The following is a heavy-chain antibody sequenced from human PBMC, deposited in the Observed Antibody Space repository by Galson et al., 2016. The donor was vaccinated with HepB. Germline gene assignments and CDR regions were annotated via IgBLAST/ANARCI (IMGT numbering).Heavy chain of an antibody. J-gene: IGHJ3*01. V-gene: IGHV3-15*01. CDR1: DFPFTNAW. D-gene: IGHD3-10*01. CDR3: TNHHGAGNYGLDA. Sequence: SLRLSCAASDFPFTNAWMGWVRQVPGRGLEWVGRIRSRTEGGTKEYAAPLKGRFIISRDDLKNTLYLQMNSLKVDDTGVYYCTNHHGAGNYGLDAWGRGTMVTVSS. CDR2: IRSRTEGGTK.